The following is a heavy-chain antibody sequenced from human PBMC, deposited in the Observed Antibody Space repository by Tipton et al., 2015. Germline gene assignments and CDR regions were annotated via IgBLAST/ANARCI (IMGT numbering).Heavy chain of an antibody. CDR3: ARARGRHGGLFDS. CDR1: GESFSKYY. Sequence: LRLSCAVSGESFSKYYWSWIRQPPGKELQWIGYIQYSGGTNYNPSLESRVSMSVDTSKTQFSLEMRSVTATDTAVYYCARARGRHGGLFDSWGQGTLVTVSS. D-gene: IGHD4-23*01. J-gene: IGHJ4*02. CDR2: IQYSGGT. V-gene: IGHV4-59*01.